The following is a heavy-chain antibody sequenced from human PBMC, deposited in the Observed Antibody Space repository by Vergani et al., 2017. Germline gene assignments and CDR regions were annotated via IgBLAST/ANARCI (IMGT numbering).Heavy chain of an antibody. V-gene: IGHV1-2*02. J-gene: IGHJ4*02. D-gene: IGHD3-3*01. Sequence: QVQLVQSGAEVKKPGSSVKVSCKASGGTFSSYAISWVRQAPGQGLEWMGWINPNSGGTNYAQKFQGRVTMTRDTSISTAYMELSRLRSDDTAVYYCARVPVLRFLEWSYDYWGQGTLVTVSS. CDR3: ARVPVLRFLEWSYDY. CDR1: GGTFSSYA. CDR2: INPNSGGT.